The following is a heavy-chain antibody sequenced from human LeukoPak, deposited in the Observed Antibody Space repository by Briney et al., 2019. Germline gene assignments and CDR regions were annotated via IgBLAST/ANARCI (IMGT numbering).Heavy chain of an antibody. CDR1: GFTFSSYS. CDR3: AREHYGDYVFDY. CDR2: ISSSSSYI. D-gene: IGHD4-17*01. Sequence: GGSLRLSCAASGFTFSSYSMNWVRQAPGKGLEWVSSISSSSSYIYYADSVKGRFTISRDNAKNSLYLQMNSLRAEDTAVYYCAREHYGDYVFDYWGQGTLVTVSS. J-gene: IGHJ4*02. V-gene: IGHV3-21*01.